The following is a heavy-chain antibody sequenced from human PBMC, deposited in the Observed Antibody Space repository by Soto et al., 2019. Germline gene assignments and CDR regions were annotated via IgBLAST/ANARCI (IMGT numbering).Heavy chain of an antibody. CDR2: ISASNGDT. CDR1: GNSFSSYV. V-gene: IGHV1-18*01. J-gene: IGHJ6*04. D-gene: IGHD5-12*01. Sequence: QVHLVQSGGELKKPGASVKVSCRASGNSFSSYVISWVRQAPGQGLEWMGWISASNGDTNYAQKFQGRVIMTTDTSTNTAYMAVRSLTSDDAAVYYCARRAASGGYTGKIDVWGKGTTVTVSS. CDR3: ARRAASGGYTGKIDV.